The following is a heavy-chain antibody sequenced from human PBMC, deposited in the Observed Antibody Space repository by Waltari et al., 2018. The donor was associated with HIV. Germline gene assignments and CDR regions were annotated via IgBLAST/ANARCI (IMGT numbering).Heavy chain of an antibody. D-gene: IGHD6-19*01. V-gene: IGHV3-23*01. CDR3: AKVSVGIPVAGTKVS. Sequence: EVQLLESGGGLVQPGGSLRLSCAASGFNFRAYIMTWVRQAPGEGLEGVSGISATGKTYYADSVKGRFTISRDNSKNTLSLLMNSLRVDDTAVYYCAKVSVGIPVAGTKVSWGQGTLVTVSS. CDR1: GFNFRAYI. CDR2: ISATGKT. J-gene: IGHJ5*02.